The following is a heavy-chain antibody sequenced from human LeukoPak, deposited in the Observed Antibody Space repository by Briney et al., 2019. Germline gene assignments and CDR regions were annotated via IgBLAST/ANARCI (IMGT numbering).Heavy chain of an antibody. V-gene: IGHV4-59*01. CDR3: ARDRAPVTMLRGHPGGFDP. CDR1: GGSISNYF. CDR2: IFYHWFN. Sequence: SETLSLTCTVSGGSISNYFWSWVRQPQGKGLEGMGYIFYHWFNNYHPPLKRRVTIAVDTSQNQFSLRLNSVTAADTAVYYCARDRAPVTMLRGHPGGFDPWGQGTLVTVSS. D-gene: IGHD3-10*01. J-gene: IGHJ5*02.